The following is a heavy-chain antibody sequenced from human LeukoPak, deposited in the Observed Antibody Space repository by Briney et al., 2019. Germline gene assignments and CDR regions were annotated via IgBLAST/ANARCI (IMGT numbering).Heavy chain of an antibody. J-gene: IGHJ4*02. CDR3: ARDSTVTAEALDC. CDR1: GFTFSSYW. Sequence: GGSLRLSCAASGFTFSSYWMHWVRQAPGEGLVWVSRINSDGSGTSYADSVRGRFTISRDNAKNTLYLQMNSLRAEDTAVYYCARDSTVTAEALDCWGQGTLVTVSS. D-gene: IGHD4-17*01. V-gene: IGHV3-74*01. CDR2: INSDGSGT.